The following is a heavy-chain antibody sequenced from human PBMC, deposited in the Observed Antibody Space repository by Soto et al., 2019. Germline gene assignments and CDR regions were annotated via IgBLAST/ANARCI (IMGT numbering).Heavy chain of an antibody. J-gene: IGHJ4*02. CDR1: GFTFSSYS. CDR2: ISSSSSYI. CDR3: AREGGDGDKLHDSDY. Sequence: EVQLVESGGGLVKPGGSLRLSCAASGFTFSSYSMNWVRQAPGKGLEWVSSISSSSSYIYYADSVKGRFTISRDNAKNSQYLQMNSLRDADRAVYYCAREGGDGDKLHDSDYWGQGTLVTVSS. D-gene: IGHD3-16*01. V-gene: IGHV3-21*01.